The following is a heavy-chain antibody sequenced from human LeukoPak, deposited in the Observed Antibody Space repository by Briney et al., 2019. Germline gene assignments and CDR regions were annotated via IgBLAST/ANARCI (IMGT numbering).Heavy chain of an antibody. CDR2: IKQDGSEK. J-gene: IGHJ4*02. CDR1: GFTFSSYW. V-gene: IGHV3-7*03. Sequence: GGSLRLSCAASGFTFSSYWMSWVRQAPGKGLEWVANIKQDGSEKYYVDSVKGRFTISRDNAKNSLYLQMNSLRAEDTAVYYCARVRDYRAHYFDYWGQGTLVTVSS. CDR3: ARVRDYRAHYFDY. D-gene: IGHD4-11*01.